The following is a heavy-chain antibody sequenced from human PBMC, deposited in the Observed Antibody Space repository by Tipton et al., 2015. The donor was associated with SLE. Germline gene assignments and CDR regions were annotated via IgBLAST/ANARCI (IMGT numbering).Heavy chain of an antibody. V-gene: IGHV3-23*01. CDR2: ISGSGGST. J-gene: IGHJ4*02. CDR1: GFTFSSYA. CDR3: AREDYGDFDY. D-gene: IGHD4/OR15-4a*01. Sequence: SLRLSCTTSGFTFSSYAMSWVRQAPGKGLEWVSVISGSGGSTYYADSVKGRFTISRDNAKNSLYLQMNSLRAEDTAVYYCAREDYGDFDYWGQGTLVTVSS.